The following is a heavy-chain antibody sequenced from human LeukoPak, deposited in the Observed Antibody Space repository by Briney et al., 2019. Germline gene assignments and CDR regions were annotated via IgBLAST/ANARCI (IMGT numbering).Heavy chain of an antibody. D-gene: IGHD6-13*01. V-gene: IGHV3-21*06. CDR2: ISGDSHYI. Sequence: GGSLRLSCAASGFTFSDFSLNWVRQAPGKGLEWVSCISGDSHYIYYADSVKGQSTVSRDNAQHSLYLHMNSLRVEDTAVYYCARGPFSSTWSELDCWGQGTLVTVSS. CDR1: GFTFSDFS. CDR3: ARGPFSSTWSELDC. J-gene: IGHJ4*02.